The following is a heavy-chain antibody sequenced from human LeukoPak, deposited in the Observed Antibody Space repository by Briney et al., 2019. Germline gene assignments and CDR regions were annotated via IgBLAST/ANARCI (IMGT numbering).Heavy chain of an antibody. CDR3: ATSVSYGSGVTNWFDP. J-gene: IGHJ5*02. D-gene: IGHD3-10*01. V-gene: IGHV4-61*01. Sequence: SETLSLTCTVSGGSVSSGSYYWSWIRQPPGKGLEWIGYIYYCGSTNYNPSLKSRVTISVDTSKNQFSLKLSSVTAADTAVYYCATSVSYGSGVTNWFDPWGQGTLVTVSS. CDR1: GGSVSSGSYY. CDR2: IYYCGST.